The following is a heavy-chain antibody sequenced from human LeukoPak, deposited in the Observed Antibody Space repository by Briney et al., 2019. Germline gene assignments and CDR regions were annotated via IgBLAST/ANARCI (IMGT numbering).Heavy chain of an antibody. D-gene: IGHD4-23*01. J-gene: IGHJ4*02. Sequence: GGSLRLSCAASGFTFDDYAMHWVRQAPGKGLEWVSGISWNSGSIGYADSVKGRFTIPRDNAKNSPYLQMNSLRAEDTALYYCAKDISESYGGIRVDYWGQGTLVTVSS. V-gene: IGHV3-9*01. CDR1: GFTFDDYA. CDR2: ISWNSGSI. CDR3: AKDISESYGGIRVDY.